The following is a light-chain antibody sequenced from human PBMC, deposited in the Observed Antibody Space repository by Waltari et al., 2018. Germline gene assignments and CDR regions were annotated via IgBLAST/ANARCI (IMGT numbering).Light chain of an antibody. CDR3: CSYAGSRTFV. V-gene: IGLV2-23*01. J-gene: IGLJ1*01. CDR1: SSDVGGYNL. CDR2: EGS. Sequence: QSALTQPASVSGSPGQSFTISCTGTSSDVGGYNLVSWYQQHPGKAPKFIIYEGSKRPSGVSTRFSGSKSGNTASLTISGLQAEDEANYYCCSYAGSRTFVFGTGTKVTVL.